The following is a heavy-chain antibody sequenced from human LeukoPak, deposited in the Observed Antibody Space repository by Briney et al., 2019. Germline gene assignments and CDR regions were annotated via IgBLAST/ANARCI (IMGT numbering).Heavy chain of an antibody. CDR3: AKPAGIAPYGMDV. D-gene: IGHD1-14*01. CDR1: GFTFSNYA. Sequence: PGGSLRLSCAASGFTFSNYAMSWVRQAPGKGLERVSASGSGGSAYYADSVKGRFTISRHNSKNTLYLQMNSLRAEDTAVYYCAKPAGIAPYGMDVWGQGTTVTVSS. V-gene: IGHV3-23*01. J-gene: IGHJ6*02. CDR2: SGSGGSA.